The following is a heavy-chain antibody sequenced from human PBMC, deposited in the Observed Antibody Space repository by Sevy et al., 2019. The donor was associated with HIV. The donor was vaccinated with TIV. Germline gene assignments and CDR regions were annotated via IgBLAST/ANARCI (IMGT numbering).Heavy chain of an antibody. D-gene: IGHD3-3*01. CDR2: ISDDSRYI. Sequence: GGSLRLSCAASGFTFRSYSMNWVRQAPGKGLEWLSSISDDSRYIYYSDSVKGRFTTSRANAKSALYLQMNSLRVEDTAIYYCARDFTIFGVVSGIDYWGQGNLVTVSS. CDR3: ARDFTIFGVVSGIDY. V-gene: IGHV3-21*01. CDR1: GFTFRSYS. J-gene: IGHJ4*02.